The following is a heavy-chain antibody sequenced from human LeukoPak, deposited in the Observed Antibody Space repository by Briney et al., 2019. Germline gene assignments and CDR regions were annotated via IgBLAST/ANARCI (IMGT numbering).Heavy chain of an antibody. J-gene: IGHJ4*02. CDR3: AKSPSRSYDYDY. CDR2: ISPSGDIT. D-gene: IGHD5-12*01. Sequence: GGSLRLSCAASGFTFSNHGMNWVRQAPGKGLEWVSGISPSGDITYYADSVKGRFTISRDNSKNTLYLQMNSLRAEDTAVYYCAKSPSRSYDYDYWGQGTLVTVSS. CDR1: GFTFSNHG. V-gene: IGHV3-23*01.